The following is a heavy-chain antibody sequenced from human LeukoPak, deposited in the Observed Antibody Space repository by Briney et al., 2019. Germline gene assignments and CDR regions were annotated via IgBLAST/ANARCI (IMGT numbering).Heavy chain of an antibody. CDR2: INPNSGGT. CDR3: ARDLSHNWNYVGGDY. J-gene: IGHJ4*02. Sequence: GASVKVSCKASGYTFTGYYMHWVRQAPGQGLEWMGWINPNSGGTNYAQKFQGRVTMTRDTSISTAYMELRSLRSDDTAVYYCARDLSHNWNYVGGDYWGQGTLVTVSS. D-gene: IGHD1-7*01. CDR1: GYTFTGYY. V-gene: IGHV1-2*02.